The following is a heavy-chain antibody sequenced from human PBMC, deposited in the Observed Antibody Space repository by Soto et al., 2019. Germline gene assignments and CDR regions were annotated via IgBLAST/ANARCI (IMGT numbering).Heavy chain of an antibody. CDR3: ARCNFDILTA. CDR1: GGSISSSY. J-gene: IGHJ5*02. Sequence: LSLTCTVSGGSISSSYWSWIRQPPGKGLEYIGYIYHSGSINYKPSLKSRVTISLDTSKNHFSLKLSSVTAADTAVYYCARCNFDILTAWGQG. V-gene: IGHV4-59*01. D-gene: IGHD3-9*01. CDR2: IYHSGSI.